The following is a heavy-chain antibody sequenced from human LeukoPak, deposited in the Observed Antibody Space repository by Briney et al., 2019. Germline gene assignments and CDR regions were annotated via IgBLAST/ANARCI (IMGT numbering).Heavy chain of an antibody. CDR2: INHSGST. J-gene: IGHJ4*02. Sequence: SETLSLTCAVYGGSFSGYYWSWIRQPPGKGLEWIGEINHSGSTNYNPSLKSRVPISVDTSKNQFSLKLSSVTAADTAVYYCARSQPIVDKTLFDYWGQGTLVTVSS. V-gene: IGHV4-34*01. CDR3: ARSQPIVDKTLFDY. CDR1: GGSFSGYY. D-gene: IGHD3-16*02.